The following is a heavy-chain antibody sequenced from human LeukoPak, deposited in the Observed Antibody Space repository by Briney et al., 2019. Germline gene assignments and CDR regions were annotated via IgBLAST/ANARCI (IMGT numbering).Heavy chain of an antibody. D-gene: IGHD3-10*02. V-gene: IGHV3-11*04. CDR2: ISSSGSNI. CDR3: AELGITMIGGV. CDR1: GFTFSDYY. J-gene: IGHJ6*04. Sequence: GQSMRLSCAASGFTFSDYYMSWIRQAQGKGLEWVSYISSSGSNIYYAGAVKGRFTISRDNAKNSLYLQMNSLRAEDTAVYYCAELGITMIGGVWGKGTTVTISS.